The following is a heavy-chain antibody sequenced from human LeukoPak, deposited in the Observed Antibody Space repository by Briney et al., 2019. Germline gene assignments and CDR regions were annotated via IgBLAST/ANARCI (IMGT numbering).Heavy chain of an antibody. V-gene: IGHV3-23*01. CDR3: AEDPGDYPENDY. D-gene: IGHD4-17*01. CDR1: GFTFNIYA. CDR2: ISASGGEI. Sequence: GGSLRLSCTASGFTFNIYAMNWVRQAPGRGPEWVSSISASGGEIRYADSVKGRFTISRDNSKNTPYLQMNSLRAEDTAVYYCAEDPGDYPENDYWGQGTLVTVSS. J-gene: IGHJ4*02.